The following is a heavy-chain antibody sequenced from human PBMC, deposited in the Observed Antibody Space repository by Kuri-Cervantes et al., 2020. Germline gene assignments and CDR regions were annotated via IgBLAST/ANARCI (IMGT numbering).Heavy chain of an antibody. V-gene: IGHV3-23*01. D-gene: IGHD2-21*02. Sequence: GGSLRLSCAASGFTFSSYAMSWVRQAPGKGLEWVSAISGSGGSTYYADSVKGRFTISRDNSKNTLYLQMNSLRAEDTAVYYCARGELAYCGGDCYSHYYGMDVWGQGTTVTVSS. CDR2: ISGSGGST. CDR3: ARGELAYCGGDCYSHYYGMDV. CDR1: GFTFSSYA. J-gene: IGHJ6*02.